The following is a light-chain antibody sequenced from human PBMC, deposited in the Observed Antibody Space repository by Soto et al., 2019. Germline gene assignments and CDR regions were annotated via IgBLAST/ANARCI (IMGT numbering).Light chain of an antibody. CDR2: AAS. J-gene: IGKJ5*01. Sequence: ATRMTQCKSSLSASTGDRVTITFRASQGISSYLAWYQQKPGKAPKLLIYAASTLQSGVPSRFSGSGSGTDFTLTISCLQSEDFAVYYCQQRSNWPTFGQGTRLEIK. CDR1: QGISSY. V-gene: IGKV1-8*01. CDR3: QQRSNWPT.